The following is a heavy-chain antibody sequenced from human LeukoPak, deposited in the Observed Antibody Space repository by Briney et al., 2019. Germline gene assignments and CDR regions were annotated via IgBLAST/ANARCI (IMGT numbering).Heavy chain of an antibody. J-gene: IGHJ3*02. D-gene: IGHD6-13*01. CDR3: ARGLYSSSWYSDAFDI. V-gene: IGHV1-69*05. CDR1: GYTFTSYG. Sequence: GASVKVSCKASGYTFTSYGISWVRQAPGQGLEWRGRIIPIFGTANYAQKFQGRVTITTDESTSTAYMELSSLRSEDTAVYYCARGLYSSSWYSDAFDIWGQGTMVTVSS. CDR2: IIPIFGTA.